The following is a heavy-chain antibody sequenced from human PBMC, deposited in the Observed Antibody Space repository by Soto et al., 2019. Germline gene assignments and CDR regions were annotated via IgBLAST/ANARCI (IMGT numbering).Heavy chain of an antibody. CDR3: ARGWGYFDSSGFPYLYAKDV. Sequence: HPGGSLRLSCAASGFTFSTYWMSWVRQAPGKGLEWVANIKEDGSEKYYVDSVEGRFTISRDNAKNSLYLQMTSLRAEDTALYYCARGWGYFDSSGFPYLYAKDVWGQGTTVTVSS. CDR1: GFTFSTYW. CDR2: IKEDGSEK. V-gene: IGHV3-7*01. J-gene: IGHJ6*02. D-gene: IGHD3-22*01.